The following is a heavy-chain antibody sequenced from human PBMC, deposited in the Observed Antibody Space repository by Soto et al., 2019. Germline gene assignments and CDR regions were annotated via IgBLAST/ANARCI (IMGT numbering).Heavy chain of an antibody. CDR3: TRRGHVSSPT. V-gene: IGHV4-39*02. D-gene: IGHD6-13*01. CDR1: GASFTSSSFY. J-gene: IGHJ4*02. Sequence: QLQLQESGPGLVTPSETLSLTRIVSGASFTSSSFYWVWIRQPPGKGLEWIGSIYYDGTTYYNPSLKSRATVSVDTSNNHFSLKLNSVTAADTAVYYCTRRGHVSSPTWGQGTLVTVSS. CDR2: IYYDGTT.